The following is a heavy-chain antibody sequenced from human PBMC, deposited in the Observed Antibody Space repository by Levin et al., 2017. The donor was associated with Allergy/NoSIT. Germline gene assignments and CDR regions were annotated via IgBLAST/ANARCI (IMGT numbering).Heavy chain of an antibody. CDR1: GYNFANYW. J-gene: IGHJ3*02. CDR2: IYPDDSDI. Sequence: ASVKVSCKGSGYNFANYWIGWVRQMPGKGLEWMGIIYPDDSDIRYSPSFRGQVGISADKSITTAYLQWSSLKASDTAIYYCAKQSRGSHYRAKVFDIWGQGTMVTVSS. CDR3: AKQSRGSHYRAKVFDI. D-gene: IGHD1-26*01. V-gene: IGHV5-51*01.